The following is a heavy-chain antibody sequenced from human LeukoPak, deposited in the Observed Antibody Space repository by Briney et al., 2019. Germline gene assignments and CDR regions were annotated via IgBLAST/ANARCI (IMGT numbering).Heavy chain of an antibody. CDR2: INHSGST. V-gene: IGHV4-34*01. Sequence: SETLSLTCAVYGGSFSGYYWSWIRQPPGKGLEWIGEINHSGSTNYNPSLKSRVTISVDTSKNQFSLKLSSVTAADTAVYYCARANAYCGGDCYSFDYWGQGTLVTVSS. J-gene: IGHJ4*02. CDR1: GGSFSGYY. D-gene: IGHD2-21*02. CDR3: ARANAYCGGDCYSFDY.